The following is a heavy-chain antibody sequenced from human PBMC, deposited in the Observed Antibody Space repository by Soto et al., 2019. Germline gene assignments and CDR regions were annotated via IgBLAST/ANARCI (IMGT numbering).Heavy chain of an antibody. Sequence: QITLKESGPTLVNPTQTLTLTCTFSGFSLTTSGAGVGWIRQPPGKALEWLAVIFWDDDKRYSPILESRLTITKDTSKNQVVLTLTNMDPVDTATYYCARKSAVQPIRAGWFDPWGQGTLVTVSS. CDR3: ARKSAVQPIRAGWFDP. D-gene: IGHD6-19*01. CDR1: GFSLTTSGAG. J-gene: IGHJ5*02. CDR2: IFWDDDK. V-gene: IGHV2-5*02.